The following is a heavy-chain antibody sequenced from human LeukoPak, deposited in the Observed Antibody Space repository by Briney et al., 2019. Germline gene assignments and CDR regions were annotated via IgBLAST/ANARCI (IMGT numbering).Heavy chain of an antibody. J-gene: IGHJ1*01. CDR2: ISYDGSNK. D-gene: IGHD3-22*01. CDR1: GFTFSRYT. Sequence: PGGSLRLSCAASGFTFSRYTMYWVRQAPGKGLEWVAVISYDGSNKYYADSVKGRFTISRDNSKNTLYLQMNSLRAEDTAVYYCATYSSLNRREFQYWGQGTLLTVSS. CDR3: ATYSSLNRREFQY. V-gene: IGHV3-30-3*01.